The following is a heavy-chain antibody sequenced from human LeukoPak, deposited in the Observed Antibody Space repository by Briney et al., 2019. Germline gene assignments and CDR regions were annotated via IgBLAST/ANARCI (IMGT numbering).Heavy chain of an antibody. CDR2: INRSAST. D-gene: IGHD3-22*01. V-gene: IGHV4-34*01. CDR3: ARVNYYDSSGYYYLYFDY. J-gene: IGHJ4*02. Sequence: SETLSLTCAVYGGSFSGYYWSWIRQPPGKGLEWIGEINRSASTNYNPSLKSRVTISVDTSKNQFSLKLSSVTAADTAVYYCARVNYYDSSGYYYLYFDYWGQGTLVTVSS. CDR1: GGSFSGYY.